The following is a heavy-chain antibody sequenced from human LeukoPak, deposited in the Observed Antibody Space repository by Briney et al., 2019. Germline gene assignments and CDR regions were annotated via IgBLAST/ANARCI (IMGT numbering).Heavy chain of an antibody. V-gene: IGHV3-11*01. CDR2: ISSSGSTI. CDR3: ARKGNSSSWYGDWFDP. D-gene: IGHD6-13*01. J-gene: IGHJ5*02. Sequence: GGSLRLSCAASGFTFSDYYMSWIRQAPGKGLEWVSYISSSGSTIYYADSVKGRFTISRDNAKNSLYLQMNSLRVEDTAVYYCARKGNSSSWYGDWFDPWGQGTLVTVSS. CDR1: GFTFSDYY.